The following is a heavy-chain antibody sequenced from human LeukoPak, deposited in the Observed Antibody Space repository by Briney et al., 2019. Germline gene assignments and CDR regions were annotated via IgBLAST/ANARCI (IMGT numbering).Heavy chain of an antibody. CDR3: VKRDVVLMVYTT. V-gene: IGHV3-64D*09. Sequence: GGSLRLSCSASGFTFSSNPMHWVRQAPGKGLEYVSAISSSGGNTYYADSVKGRFTISRDNSKNTLYLQMSSLRDEDTAVYYCVKRDVVLMVYTTWGQGTLVTVS. D-gene: IGHD2-8*01. CDR2: ISSSGGNT. J-gene: IGHJ5*02. CDR1: GFTFSSNP.